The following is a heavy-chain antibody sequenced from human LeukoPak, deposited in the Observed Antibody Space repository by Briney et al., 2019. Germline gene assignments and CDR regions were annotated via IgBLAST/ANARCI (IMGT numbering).Heavy chain of an antibody. V-gene: IGHV1-2*02. CDR1: GYTFTGYY. J-gene: IGHJ6*03. CDR3: ARTHVYDYYMDV. CDR2: INPNSGGT. Sequence: ASVKVSCKASGYTFTGYYMHWVRQAPGQGLEWMGWINPNSGGTNYAQKFQGRVTMTRDTSISTAYMELSRLRSDDTAVYYCARTHVYDYYMDVWGKGTTVTVSS.